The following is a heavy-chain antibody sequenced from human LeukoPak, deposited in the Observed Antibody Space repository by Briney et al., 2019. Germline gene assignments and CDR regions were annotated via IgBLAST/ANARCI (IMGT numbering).Heavy chain of an antibody. Sequence: GGSLRLSCAASGFTFSTYWMHWVRQAPGKGLVWVSRIESDGSSTIYADSVKGRFTISRDNSKNTLYLQMNSLRAEDTAVYYCAREDYYDSSGYYFRGPSIPQGIDYWGQGTLVTVSS. J-gene: IGHJ4*02. CDR2: IESDGSST. CDR1: GFTFSTYW. CDR3: AREDYYDSSGYYFRGPSIPQGIDY. V-gene: IGHV3-74*01. D-gene: IGHD3-22*01.